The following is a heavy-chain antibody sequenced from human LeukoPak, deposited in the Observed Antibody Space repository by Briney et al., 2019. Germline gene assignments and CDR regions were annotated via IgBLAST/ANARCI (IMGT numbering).Heavy chain of an antibody. CDR1: GASINTYS. V-gene: IGHV4-4*07. Sequence: ASETLSLTCTVSGASINTYSWTWIRQPVGKGLEWIGRIYPSGNTNYSPSLKSRLTMSIDTSKSQFSLNLSSVTAADTAVYYCARDLDLRYCSIATCSGNWFDPWGQGTLVTVSS. D-gene: IGHD2-2*01. CDR2: IYPSGNT. J-gene: IGHJ5*02. CDR3: ARDLDLRYCSIATCSGNWFDP.